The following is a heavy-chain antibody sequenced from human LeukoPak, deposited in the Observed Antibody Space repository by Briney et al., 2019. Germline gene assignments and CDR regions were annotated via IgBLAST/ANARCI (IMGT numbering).Heavy chain of an antibody. CDR3: ASFSSGTPMY. CDR1: GGTFSSYA. Sequence: TVKVSCKASGGTFSSYAISLVRQAPGQGLEWMGRIIPIFGTANYAQKFQGRVTITTDESTSTAYMELSSLRSEDTAVYYCASFSSGTPMYWGQGTLVTVSS. V-gene: IGHV1-69*05. D-gene: IGHD3-10*01. CDR2: IIPIFGTA. J-gene: IGHJ4*02.